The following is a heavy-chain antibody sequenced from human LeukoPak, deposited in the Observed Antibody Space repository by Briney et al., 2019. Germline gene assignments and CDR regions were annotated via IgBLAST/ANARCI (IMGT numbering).Heavy chain of an antibody. D-gene: IGHD3-22*01. CDR3: ARSPPSYYYDSSGSFDY. J-gene: IGHJ4*02. CDR2: INPNSGGT. Sequence: ASVKLSCKASGYTFTGYYMHWVRQAPGQGLEWMGWINPNSGGTNYAQKFQGRVTKTRDTSISTAYMELSRLRSDDTAVYYCARSPPSYYYDSSGSFDYWGQGTLVTVSS. CDR1: GYTFTGYY. V-gene: IGHV1-2*02.